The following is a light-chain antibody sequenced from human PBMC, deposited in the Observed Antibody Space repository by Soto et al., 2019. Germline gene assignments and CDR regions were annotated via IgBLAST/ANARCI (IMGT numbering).Light chain of an antibody. V-gene: IGKV3-20*01. Sequence: EIVLTQSPGTLSSSPGERATLSCRASQSVGNNYVAWYQQKPGQAPRLLIHDASSRATGIPDRFSGSGSGTDFTLTISRLELEDFAVYFCQQCATSPLTFGQGTRVDIK. CDR1: QSVGNNY. CDR3: QQCATSPLT. J-gene: IGKJ1*01. CDR2: DAS.